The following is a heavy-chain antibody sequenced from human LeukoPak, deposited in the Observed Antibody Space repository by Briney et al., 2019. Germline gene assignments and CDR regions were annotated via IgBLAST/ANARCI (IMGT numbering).Heavy chain of an antibody. J-gene: IGHJ4*02. V-gene: IGHV4-59*08. CDR2: IYYSGST. CDR3: ARHGRSSGWYRPGGTFDY. Sequence: SETLSLTCAVSGGSISSYYWSWMRQPPGKGLEWIGYIYYSGSTNYNPSLKSRVTISVDTSKNQFSLKLSSVTAADTAVYYCARHGRSSGWYRPGGTFDYWGQGTLVTVSS. D-gene: IGHD6-19*01. CDR1: GGSISSYY.